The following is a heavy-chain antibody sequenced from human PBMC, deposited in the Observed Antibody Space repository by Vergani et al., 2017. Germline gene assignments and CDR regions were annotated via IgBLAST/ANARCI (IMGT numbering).Heavy chain of an antibody. CDR2: IHNRGKT. D-gene: IGHD1-26*01. CDR3: ARDVGATIDY. CDR1: GYSIGSGFY. V-gene: IGHV4-38-2*02. Sequence: QVRLEESGPGLVKPSETLSLTCSVSGYSIGSGFYWAWIRQSPGEGLQWLTSIHNRGKTYHNPSLKSRVSVSLDTSKNRFSLNLTSVTATDTAVYYCARDVGATIDYWGQGTLVTVSS. J-gene: IGHJ4*02.